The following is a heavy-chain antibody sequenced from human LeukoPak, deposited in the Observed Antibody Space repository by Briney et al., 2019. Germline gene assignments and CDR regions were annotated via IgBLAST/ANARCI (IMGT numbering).Heavy chain of an antibody. Sequence: ASVKVSCKASGYTFTSYDINWVRQDTGQGLEWMGWMNPKSGNTGYAQKFQGRVTMTRNTSISTAYMELSSLRSEDTAVYYCARSRAMVRGVIGENWFDPWGQGTLVTVSS. CDR3: ARSRAMVRGVIGENWFDP. CDR2: MNPKSGNT. CDR1: GYTFTSYD. J-gene: IGHJ5*02. D-gene: IGHD3-10*01. V-gene: IGHV1-8*01.